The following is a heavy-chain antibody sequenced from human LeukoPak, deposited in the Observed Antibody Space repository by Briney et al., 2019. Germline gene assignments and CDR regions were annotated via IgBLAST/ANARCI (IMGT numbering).Heavy chain of an antibody. CDR3: ARGWGGTYSIDY. D-gene: IGHD1-26*01. CDR2: INYNGDII. V-gene: IGHV3-20*04. CDR1: GFKVDDYG. Sequence: GGSLRLSCAASGFKVDDYGMSWVRHTPGKGREWVSGINYNGDIIHYADSVQGRITISRDNAKNSLSLQMRSLRAEDTALYYCARGWGGTYSIDYWGQGTPVTVTS. J-gene: IGHJ4*02.